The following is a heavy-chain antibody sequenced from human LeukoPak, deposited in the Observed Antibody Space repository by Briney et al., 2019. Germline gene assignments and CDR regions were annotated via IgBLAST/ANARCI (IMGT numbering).Heavy chain of an antibody. CDR1: GFTFSSYA. CDR2: ISGSGGST. CDR3: AKNIPLYYYGSGSKADAFDI. Sequence: PGGSLRLSCAASGFTFSSYAMSWVRQAPGKGLEWVSAISGSGGSTYYADSVKGRFTISRDNSKNTLYLQMNSLRAEDTAVYYCAKNIPLYYYGSGSKADAFDIWGQGTMVTVSS. V-gene: IGHV3-23*01. D-gene: IGHD3-10*01. J-gene: IGHJ3*02.